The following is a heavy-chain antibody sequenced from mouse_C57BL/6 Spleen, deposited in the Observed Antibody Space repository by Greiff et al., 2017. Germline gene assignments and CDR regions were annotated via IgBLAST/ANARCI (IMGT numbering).Heavy chain of an antibody. CDR2: INPSTGGT. CDR3: ARERELNYDYGYFDV. J-gene: IGHJ1*03. V-gene: IGHV1-42*01. CDR1: GYSFTGYY. D-gene: IGHD2-4*01. Sequence: EVQLQQSGPELVKPGASVKISCKASGYSFTGYYMNWVKQSPEKSLEWIGEINPSTGGTTYNQKFKAKATLTVDKSSSTAYMQLKSLTSEDSAVYYCARERELNYDYGYFDVWGTGTTVTVSS.